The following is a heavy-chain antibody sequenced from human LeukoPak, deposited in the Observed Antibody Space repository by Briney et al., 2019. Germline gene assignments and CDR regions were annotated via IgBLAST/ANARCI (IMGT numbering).Heavy chain of an antibody. Sequence: ASVKVSCKASGYTFTSYGISWVRQAPGQGLEWTGWISAYNGNTNYAQKLQGRVTMTTDTSTSTAYMELRSLRSDDTAVYYCARYVPNCSGGSCYVGFDYWGQGTLVTVSS. J-gene: IGHJ4*02. CDR3: ARYVPNCSGGSCYVGFDY. V-gene: IGHV1-18*01. CDR1: GYTFTSYG. CDR2: ISAYNGNT. D-gene: IGHD2-15*01.